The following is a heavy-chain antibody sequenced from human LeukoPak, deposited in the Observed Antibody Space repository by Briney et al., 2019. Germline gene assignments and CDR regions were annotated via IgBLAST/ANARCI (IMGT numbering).Heavy chain of an antibody. Sequence: ASVKVSCKVSGYTLTELSMHWVRQAPGEGLEWMGGFDPEDGETIYAQKFQGRVTMTEDTSTDTAYMELSSLRSEDTAVYYCALGGYYYDSSGYYNWFDPWGQGTLVTVSS. V-gene: IGHV1-24*01. D-gene: IGHD3-22*01. CDR2: FDPEDGET. CDR3: ALGGYYYDSSGYYNWFDP. CDR1: GYTLTELS. J-gene: IGHJ5*02.